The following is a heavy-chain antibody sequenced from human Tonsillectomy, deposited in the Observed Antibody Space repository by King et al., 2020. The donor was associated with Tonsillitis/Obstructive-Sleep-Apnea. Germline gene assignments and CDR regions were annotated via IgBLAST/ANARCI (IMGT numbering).Heavy chain of an antibody. CDR1: GFTFNFYS. CDR2: ISVSGNTI. CDR3: TRDIRGNYDFWSGYPGY. J-gene: IGHJ4*02. D-gene: IGHD3-3*01. Sequence: DVQLVQSGGGLIQPGGSLRLSCAASGFTFNFYSMDWVRQAPGKGLEWVSYISVSGNTIYFADSVKDRFTISRDNAKSSLYLQMNRLRDEDTAVYYCTRDIRGNYDFWSGYPGYWGQGTLVTVSS. V-gene: IGHV3-48*02.